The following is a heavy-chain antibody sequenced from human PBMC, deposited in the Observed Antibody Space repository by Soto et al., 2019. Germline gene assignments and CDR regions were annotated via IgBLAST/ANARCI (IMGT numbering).Heavy chain of an antibody. CDR2: IWYDGSNK. Sequence: GGSLRLSCAVSGFTFSSYGMHWVRQAPGKGLEWVAVIWYDGSNKYYADSVKGRFTISRDNSKNTLYLQMNSLRAEDTAVYYCARGYSRVDYSYFDYWGQGTLVTVSS. D-gene: IGHD2-15*01. CDR3: ARGYSRVDYSYFDY. J-gene: IGHJ4*02. CDR1: GFTFSSYG. V-gene: IGHV3-33*01.